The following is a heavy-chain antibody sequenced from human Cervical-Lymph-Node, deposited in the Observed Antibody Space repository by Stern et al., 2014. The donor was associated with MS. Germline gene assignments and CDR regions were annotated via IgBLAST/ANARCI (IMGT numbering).Heavy chain of an antibody. CDR2: IWYDGSNK. J-gene: IGHJ3*02. CDR3: AKGPHAFAI. V-gene: IGHV3-33*06. CDR1: GFTFSNYG. Sequence: VQLVESGGGVVQPGRSLRLSCAASGFTFSNYGMHWVRQAPGKGLEWVAVIWYDGSNKYYADSVKGRFTISRDNSKNTLYLQMKSLETGDPGGYYWAKGPHAFAIWGQGKMVPVPS.